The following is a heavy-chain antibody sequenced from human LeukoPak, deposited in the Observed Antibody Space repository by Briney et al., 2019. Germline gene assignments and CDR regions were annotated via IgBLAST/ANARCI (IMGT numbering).Heavy chain of an antibody. J-gene: IGHJ4*02. CDR2: NSGSGGST. V-gene: IGHV3-23*01. Sequence: GGSLRLSCAASGFTFSSYAVSWVRQAPGKGLEWVSSNSGSGGSTYSADSVKGRFTISRDNSKNTLYLQMNSLRAEDTALYYCAKDRSCTNDICHGDFDYWGQGTLVTVSS. CDR3: AKDRSCTNDICHGDFDY. D-gene: IGHD2-8*01. CDR1: GFTFSSYA.